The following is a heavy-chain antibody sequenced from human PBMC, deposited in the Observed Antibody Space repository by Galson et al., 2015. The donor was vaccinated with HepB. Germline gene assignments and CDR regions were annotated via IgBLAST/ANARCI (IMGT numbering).Heavy chain of an antibody. CDR1: GDSVSSNSAA. CDR3: AREEGSLYCSSTSCLQDDLWDYYYYYYMDV. J-gene: IGHJ6*03. Sequence: CAISGDSVSSNSAAWNWIRQSPSRGLEWLGRTYYRSKWYNDYAVSVKRRITINPDTSKNQFSLQLNSVTPEDTAVYYCAREEGSLYCSSTSCLQDDLWDYYYYYYMDVWGKGTTVTVSS. CDR2: TYYRSKWYN. V-gene: IGHV6-1*01. D-gene: IGHD2-2*01.